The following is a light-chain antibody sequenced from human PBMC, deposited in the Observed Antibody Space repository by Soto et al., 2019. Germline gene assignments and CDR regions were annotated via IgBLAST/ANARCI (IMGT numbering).Light chain of an antibody. V-gene: IGLV7-46*01. CDR1: TGAVTSGHY. J-gene: IGLJ3*02. CDR3: LLSYIDIRV. Sequence: QAVVTQEPSLTVSPGGTVTLTCGSSTGAVTSGHYPYWFQQRPGQAPRTLITNTNKTPSWTPARFSGTLLGGKAALTLSGAQPEDEAEYYCLLSYIDIRVFGGGTKVTVL. CDR2: NTN.